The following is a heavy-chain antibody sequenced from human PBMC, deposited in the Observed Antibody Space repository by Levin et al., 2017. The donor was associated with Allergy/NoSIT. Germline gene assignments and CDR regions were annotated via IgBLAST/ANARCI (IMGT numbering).Heavy chain of an antibody. CDR3: AKGFDE. CDR2: ISSRDNTK. J-gene: IGHJ4*02. CDR1: GFPFSNSE. V-gene: IGHV3-48*03. Sequence: LSLTCVTSGFPFSNSEMNWVRQAPGKGLEWVSYISSRDNTKYYADSVKGRFTISRDNAKNSLYLQMNSLRAEDRAVYYCAKGFDEWGQGTLVTVSS.